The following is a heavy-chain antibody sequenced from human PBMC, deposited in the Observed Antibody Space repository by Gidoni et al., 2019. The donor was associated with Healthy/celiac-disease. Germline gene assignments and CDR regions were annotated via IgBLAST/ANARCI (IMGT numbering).Heavy chain of an antibody. CDR1: GFTFSSYA. CDR2: ISGSGGST. J-gene: IGHJ3*02. D-gene: IGHD6-19*01. V-gene: IGHV3-23*01. CDR3: AKARGYSSGWPDDAFDI. Sequence: EVQLLESGGGLVQPGGSLRLSCAASGFTFSSYAMSWVRQAPGKGLEWVSAISGSGGSTYYADSVKGRFTISRDNSKNTLYLQMNSLRTEDTAVYYCAKARGYSSGWPDDAFDIWGQGTMVTVSS.